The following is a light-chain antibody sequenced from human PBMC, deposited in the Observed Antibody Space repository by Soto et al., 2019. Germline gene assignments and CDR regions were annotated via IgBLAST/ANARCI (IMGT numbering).Light chain of an antibody. J-gene: IGKJ2*01. CDR1: QSVSSSY. Sequence: EIVLTQSPGTLSLSPGERATLSCRASQSVSSSYLAWYQQKPGQAHSLLIYGASSRSTGLPDRFSGSGAGTAFTLTISRMEHADFAVYYCQQYGSSPPYTFGQGTKLEIK. CDR3: QQYGSSPPYT. CDR2: GAS. V-gene: IGKV3-20*01.